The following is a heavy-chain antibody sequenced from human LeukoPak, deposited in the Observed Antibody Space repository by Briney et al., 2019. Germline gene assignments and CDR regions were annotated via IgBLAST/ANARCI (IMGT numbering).Heavy chain of an antibody. CDR1: GGSISSGDYY. V-gene: IGHV4-30-4*01. J-gene: IGHJ4*02. D-gene: IGHD3-22*01. CDR3: ARCTYYYDSSGSPVLYFDY. Sequence: SQTLSLTCTVSGGSISSGDYYWSWIRQPPGKGLEWIGHIYYSGSTYYNPSLKSRVTISVDTSKNQFSLKLSSVTAADTAVYYCARCTYYYDSSGSPVLYFDYWGQGTLVTVSS. CDR2: IYYSGST.